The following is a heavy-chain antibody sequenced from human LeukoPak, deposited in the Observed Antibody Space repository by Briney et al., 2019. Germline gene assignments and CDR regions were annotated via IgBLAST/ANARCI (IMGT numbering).Heavy chain of an antibody. CDR1: GGSLTGIY. Sequence: RASETLSLTCSVSGGSLTGIYWSWIRQPAGKGLEWIGRVYSTGYASYNPSLKGRVTLSVDTSENRFSLNLRSVTAADTAVYYCAKWFGWDWGQGTMVTVSS. V-gene: IGHV4-4*07. CDR3: AKWFGWD. J-gene: IGHJ3*01. D-gene: IGHD3-10*01. CDR2: VYSTGYA.